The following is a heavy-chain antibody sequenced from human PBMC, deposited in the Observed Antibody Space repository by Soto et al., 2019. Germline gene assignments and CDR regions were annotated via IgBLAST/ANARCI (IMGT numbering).Heavy chain of an antibody. CDR3: AREKGYYYYMAV. Sequence: SETLSLTCTVSGGSISSGGYYWSWIRQHPGKGPEWIGYIYYSGSTYYNPSLKSRVTISVDTSKNQFSLKLSSVTAADTAVYYCAREKGYYYYMAVWGKGTTVTVSS. CDR1: GGSISSGGYY. CDR2: IYYSGST. V-gene: IGHV4-31*03. J-gene: IGHJ6*03.